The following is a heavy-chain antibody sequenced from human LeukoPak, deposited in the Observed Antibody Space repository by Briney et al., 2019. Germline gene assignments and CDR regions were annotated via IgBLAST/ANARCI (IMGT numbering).Heavy chain of an antibody. V-gene: IGHV3-74*01. J-gene: IGHJ3*02. Sequence: GGSLRLSCAASGFTFKTYWMHWVRQVPGKGLVWVSRTNSDGSTTGYVDSVKGRFTISRDNAKNTLYLQMNSLRAEDTAVYYCARAGTALVAFDIWGQGTMVTVSS. CDR3: ARAGTALVAFDI. CDR2: TNSDGSTT. CDR1: GFTFKTYW. D-gene: IGHD5-18*01.